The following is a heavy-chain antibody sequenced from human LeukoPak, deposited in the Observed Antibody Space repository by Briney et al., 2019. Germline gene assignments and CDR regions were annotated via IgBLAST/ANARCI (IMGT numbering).Heavy chain of an antibody. Sequence: PSETLSLTCTVSGGSVSSGDYYWSWIRQPPGKGLEWIGYIYYSGSTYYNPSLKSRVTISVDTSKNQFSLKLSSVTAADTAVYYCARGESRVSICHWGQGTLVTVSS. CDR1: GGSVSSGDYY. V-gene: IGHV4-30-4*01. CDR3: ARGESRVSICH. J-gene: IGHJ4*02. CDR2: IYYSGST. D-gene: IGHD6-13*01.